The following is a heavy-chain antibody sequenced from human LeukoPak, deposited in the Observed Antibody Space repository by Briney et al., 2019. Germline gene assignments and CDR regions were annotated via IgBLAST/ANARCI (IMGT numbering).Heavy chain of an antibody. J-gene: IGHJ4*02. CDR1: GGSISSSSYY. Sequence: SETLFLTCTVSGGSISSSSYYWGWIRQPPGKGLEWIGSIYYSGSTYYNPSLKSRVTISVDTSKNQFSLKLSSVTAADTAVYYCAREYRVLAVALQYFDYWGQGTLVTVSS. D-gene: IGHD6-19*01. CDR2: IYYSGST. V-gene: IGHV4-39*07. CDR3: AREYRVLAVALQYFDY.